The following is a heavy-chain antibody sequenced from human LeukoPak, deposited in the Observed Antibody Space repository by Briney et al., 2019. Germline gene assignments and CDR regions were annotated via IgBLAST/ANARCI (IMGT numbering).Heavy chain of an antibody. CDR2: VSVYTGET. CDR3: ARENYYGYNYGRVYYGMEV. D-gene: IGHD5-18*01. CDR1: GYTFTSSG. Sequence: GASVKVSCKASGYTFTSSGIIWVRQAPGQGLEWMGWVSVYTGETNFAEKIQGRVNMTTDTSTNTAYMELRSLGSDDTAMYYCARENYYGYNYGRVYYGMEVWGQGTTVTVSS. V-gene: IGHV1-18*01. J-gene: IGHJ6*02.